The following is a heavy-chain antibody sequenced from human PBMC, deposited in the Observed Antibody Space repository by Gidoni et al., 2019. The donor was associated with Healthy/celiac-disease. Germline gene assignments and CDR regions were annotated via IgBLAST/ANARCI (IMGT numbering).Heavy chain of an antibody. Sequence: QVQLVESGGGVVQPGRSLRLSCAASGFTFSSYGMHWVRKAPGKGLEWVAVISYDGSNKYYADSVKGRFTISRDNSKNTLYLQMNSLRAEDTAVYYCAKDPSGPLDYWGQGTLVTVSS. D-gene: IGHD6-25*01. J-gene: IGHJ4*02. CDR3: AKDPSGPLDY. CDR2: ISYDGSNK. CDR1: GFTFSSYG. V-gene: IGHV3-30*18.